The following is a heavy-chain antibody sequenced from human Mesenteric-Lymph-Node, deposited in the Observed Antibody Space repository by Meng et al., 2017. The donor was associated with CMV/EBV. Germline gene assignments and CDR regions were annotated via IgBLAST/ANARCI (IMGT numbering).Heavy chain of an antibody. Sequence: SETLSLTCTVSGASVTSGGYYWSWIRQHPRKGLEYIGYVYYSGSAYYNPSLKSRLNISIDTSKNQFSLKLTSVTPADSAVYYCARASIFGVNWFDPWGRGTLVTVSS. CDR3: ARASIFGVNWFDP. CDR2: VYYSGSA. CDR1: GASVTSGGYY. V-gene: IGHV4-31*03. D-gene: IGHD3-3*01. J-gene: IGHJ5*02.